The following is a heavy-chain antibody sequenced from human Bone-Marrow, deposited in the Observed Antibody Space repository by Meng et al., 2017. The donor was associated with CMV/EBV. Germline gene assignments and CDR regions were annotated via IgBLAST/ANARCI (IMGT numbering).Heavy chain of an antibody. CDR1: GGSISNYY. V-gene: IGHV4-59*12. D-gene: IGHD3-22*01. J-gene: IGHJ5*02. CDR2: IYYTGST. CDR3: ARGVSGYYYNWFDP. Sequence: ESLKISCTVSGGSISNYYWSWIRQPPGQGLEWVGCIYYTGSTNYNPSLRSRVTISVDTSKNQFSLKLSSVTAADTAVYYCARGVSGYYYNWFDPWGQGTLVTVSS.